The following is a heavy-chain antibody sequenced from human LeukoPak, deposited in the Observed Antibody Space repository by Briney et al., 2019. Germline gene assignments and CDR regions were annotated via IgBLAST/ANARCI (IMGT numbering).Heavy chain of an antibody. CDR2: ISGSGDST. V-gene: IGHV3-23*01. Sequence: PGGSLRLSCVASGFKFHIYAMNWVRQAPGKGLEWVSAISGSGDSTHYADSVKGRLTISRDNAKNTLYLEMKSLRVEDTAVYYCARELPREVTLDSWGQGTLVTVSP. CDR3: ARELPREVTLDS. D-gene: IGHD2-21*02. J-gene: IGHJ5*01. CDR1: GFKFHIYA.